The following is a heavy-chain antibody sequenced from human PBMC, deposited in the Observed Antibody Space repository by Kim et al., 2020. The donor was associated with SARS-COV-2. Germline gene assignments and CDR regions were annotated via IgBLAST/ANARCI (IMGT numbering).Heavy chain of an antibody. CDR1: GFTVSSKY. J-gene: IGHJ3*02. D-gene: IGHD3-22*01. Sequence: GGSLRHSCAASGFTVSSKYMSWVRQAPGKGLEWVSLIYSGGSTYYADSVKGRFTISRDNSKNTLYLQMNSLRAEDTAVYYCARVLGYYYEGGAFDIWGQGTMVTVSS. V-gene: IGHV3-66*01. CDR3: ARVLGYYYEGGAFDI. CDR2: IYSGGST.